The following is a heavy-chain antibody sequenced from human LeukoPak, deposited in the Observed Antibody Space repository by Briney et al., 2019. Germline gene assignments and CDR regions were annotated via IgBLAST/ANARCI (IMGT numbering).Heavy chain of an antibody. CDR3: ARRVTTDFYC. V-gene: IGHV5-51*01. Sequence: GESLKISCKGAAYKFSNYWIAWLRQMPGEDLEWMGIISPDDSDTSYSPYFQGQVTISADKSNSTPYLKWSSLKASAPANYSCARRVTTDFYCWGQVILVTVS. CDR1: AYKFSNYW. D-gene: IGHD1-1*01. J-gene: IGHJ4*02. CDR2: ISPDDSDT.